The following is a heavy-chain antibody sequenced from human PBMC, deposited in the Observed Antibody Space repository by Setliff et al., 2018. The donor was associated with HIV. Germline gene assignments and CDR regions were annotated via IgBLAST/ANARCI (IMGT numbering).Heavy chain of an antibody. CDR3: VRDPPLITYGPDHPFDI. J-gene: IGHJ3*02. CDR2: IYYSGST. V-gene: IGHV4-39*02. Sequence: SETLSLTCSVSGGSIGRSTYYWGWIRQPPGKGLEWIGNIYYSGSTYYSPSLKGRVTIFVDTSKNQFSLKLNSVTAADTAVYYCVRDPPLITYGPDHPFDIWGQGTMVTVSS. D-gene: IGHD3-10*01. CDR1: GGSIGRSTYY.